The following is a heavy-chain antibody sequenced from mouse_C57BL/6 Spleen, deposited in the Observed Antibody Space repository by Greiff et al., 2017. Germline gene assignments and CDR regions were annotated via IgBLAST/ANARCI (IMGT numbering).Heavy chain of an antibody. CDR1: GYAFSSSW. CDR2: IYPGDGDT. CDR3: AREGMYGYDPLFAY. Sequence: QVQLQQSGPELVKPGASVKISCKASGYAFSSSWMNWVKQRPGKGLEWIGRIYPGDGDTNYNGKFKGKATLTADKSSSTAYMQLSSLTSEDSAVYFCAREGMYGYDPLFAYWGQGTLVTVSA. J-gene: IGHJ3*01. D-gene: IGHD2-2*01. V-gene: IGHV1-82*01.